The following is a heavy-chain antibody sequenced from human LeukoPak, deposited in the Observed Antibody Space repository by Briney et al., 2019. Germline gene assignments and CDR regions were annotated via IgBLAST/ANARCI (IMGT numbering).Heavy chain of an antibody. V-gene: IGHV4-59*08. Sequence: SETLSLTCTASGGTISSYYWRWIRQPPGKGLEWIGYIYYSGSAIYSPSLKSRVTISVDTSKNQFSLRLSSVTAADTAVYYCASAGIAVAGTDYWGQGTLVTVSS. J-gene: IGHJ4*02. CDR3: ASAGIAVAGTDY. CDR2: IYYSGSA. D-gene: IGHD6-19*01. CDR1: GGTISSYY.